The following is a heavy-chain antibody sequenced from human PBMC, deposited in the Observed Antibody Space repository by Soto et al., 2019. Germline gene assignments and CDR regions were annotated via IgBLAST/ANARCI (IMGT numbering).Heavy chain of an antibody. Sequence: SETLSLTCTVSGASMNSYHWSWIRQPAGKGLEWIGRIHSSGSTNYNPSLKSRVTMSVDTSKNQFSLRLMSLTAADTAVYYCARDQGVAAAGITWFDPWGQGSLVTVSS. D-gene: IGHD6-13*01. CDR3: ARDQGVAAAGITWFDP. CDR2: IHSSGST. CDR1: GASMNSYH. J-gene: IGHJ5*02. V-gene: IGHV4-4*07.